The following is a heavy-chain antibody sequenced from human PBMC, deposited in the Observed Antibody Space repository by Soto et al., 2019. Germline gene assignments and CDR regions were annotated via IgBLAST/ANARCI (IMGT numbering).Heavy chain of an antibody. CDR3: ARSIAVAATDYYYGMDV. V-gene: IGHV3-21*01. CDR1: GFTFSSYS. CDR2: ISSSSSYI. Sequence: GGSLRLSCAASGFTFSSYSMNWVRQAPGKGLEWVSSISSSSSYIYYADSVKGRFTISRDNAKNSLYLQLNSLRAEDTAGYYCARSIAVAATDYYYGMDVWGQGTTVTVSS. J-gene: IGHJ6*02. D-gene: IGHD6-19*01.